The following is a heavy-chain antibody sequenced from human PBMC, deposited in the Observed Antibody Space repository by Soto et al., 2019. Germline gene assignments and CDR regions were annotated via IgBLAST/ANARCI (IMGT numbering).Heavy chain of an antibody. D-gene: IGHD5-12*01. V-gene: IGHV3-23*01. J-gene: IGHJ4*02. CDR1: GFTFSSYA. CDR2: ISGSGGTT. Sequence: EVQLLESGGGLVQPGGSLRLSCAASGFTFSSYAMSWVRQAPGKGLEWASSISGSGGTTYYADSVKGRLTISRDNSKNTLSLQMNSLRAEDTAVYYCAKVGWLRSRDYLDNWGQGTLVTVSS. CDR3: AKVGWLRSRDYLDN.